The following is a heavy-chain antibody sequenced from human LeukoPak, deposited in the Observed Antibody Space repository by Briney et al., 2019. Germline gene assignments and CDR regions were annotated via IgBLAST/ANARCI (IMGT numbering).Heavy chain of an antibody. J-gene: IGHJ6*04. CDR1: GGTFSSYA. Sequence: ASVKVSCKASGGTFSSYAISWVRQAPGQGLEWMGGIIPILGTANYAQKFQGRVTITADESTSTAYMELSSLRSEDTAVYYCARHVSSGWYYYYYGMDVWGKGTTVTVSS. CDR2: IIPILGTA. CDR3: ARHVSSGWYYYYYGMDV. D-gene: IGHD6-19*01. V-gene: IGHV1-69*13.